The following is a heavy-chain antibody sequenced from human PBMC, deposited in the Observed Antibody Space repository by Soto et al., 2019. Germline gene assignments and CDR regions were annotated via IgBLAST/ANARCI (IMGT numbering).Heavy chain of an antibody. CDR2: ISGIGHST. Sequence: PGGSLRLSCAASGFTFSSYAMGWVRQAPGKGLEWVSSISGIGHSTYYADPVKGRFTISRDNSKNTLHLQMNSLRAEDTAVCYCAKRIMSTIGHFDSWGQGTLVTVSS. CDR1: GFTFSSYA. D-gene: IGHD1-1*01. J-gene: IGHJ4*02. V-gene: IGHV3-23*01. CDR3: AKRIMSTIGHFDS.